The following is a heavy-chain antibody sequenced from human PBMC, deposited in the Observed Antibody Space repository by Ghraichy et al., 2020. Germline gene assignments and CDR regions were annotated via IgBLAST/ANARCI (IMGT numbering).Heavy chain of an antibody. CDR2: INPNSGGT. V-gene: IGHV1-2*02. J-gene: IGHJ4*02. Sequence: ASVKVSCKASGYTFTGYYMHWVRQAPGQGLEWMGWINPNSGGTNYAQKFQGRVTMTRDTSISTAYMELSRLRSDDTAVYYCAREVVVVPAAIGSDYWGQGTLVTVSS. CDR1: GYTFTGYY. D-gene: IGHD2-2*02. CDR3: AREVVVVPAAIGSDY.